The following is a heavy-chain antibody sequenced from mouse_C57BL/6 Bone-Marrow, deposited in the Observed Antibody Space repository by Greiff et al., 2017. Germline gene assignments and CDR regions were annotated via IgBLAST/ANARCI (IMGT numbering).Heavy chain of an antibody. CDR1: GFNIKDDY. D-gene: IGHD2-1*01. Sequence: VQLQQSGAELVRPGASVKLSCTASGFNIKDDYIHWVKQRPEQGLEWIGWIDPEIGDTEYASKFKGKATITSDTSSNTAYLQLSSLASEDTAVYYCSSFYGSYFDFWGQGTPLTVAS. V-gene: IGHV14-4*01. CDR2: IDPEIGDT. CDR3: SSFYGSYFDF. J-gene: IGHJ2*01.